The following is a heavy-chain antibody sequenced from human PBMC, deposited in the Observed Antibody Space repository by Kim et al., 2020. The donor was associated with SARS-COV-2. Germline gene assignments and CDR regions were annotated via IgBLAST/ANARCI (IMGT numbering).Heavy chain of an antibody. CDR3: ARGVSSAWTLWAWFDP. J-gene: IGHJ5*02. CDR1: GASISSSSC. V-gene: IGHV4-4*02. Sequence: SETLSLTCVVSGASISSSSCWSWVRQPPGKGLEWIGEVDHSGTTSYNVSLKNRVSILVDKSKNQFSLRLTSVSAADTAVYYCARGVSSAWTLWAWFDP. CDR2: VDHSGTT. D-gene: IGHD3-22*01.